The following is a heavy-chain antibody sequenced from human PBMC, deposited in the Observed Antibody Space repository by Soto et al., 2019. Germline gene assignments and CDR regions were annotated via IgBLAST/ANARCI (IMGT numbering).Heavy chain of an antibody. Sequence: QVQLVESGGGVVQPGRSLRLSCAASGFTFSSYGMHWVRQAPGKGLEWVAVISYDGSNKYYADSVKGRFTISRDNSKNTLDLQMNSLRAEDTAVYYCAKERDSIFDYWGQGTLVTVSS. CDR3: AKERDSIFDY. J-gene: IGHJ4*02. CDR1: GFTFSSYG. V-gene: IGHV3-30*18. CDR2: ISYDGSNK.